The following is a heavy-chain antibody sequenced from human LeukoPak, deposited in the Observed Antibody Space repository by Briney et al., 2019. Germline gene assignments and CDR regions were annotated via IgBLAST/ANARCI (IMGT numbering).Heavy chain of an antibody. CDR2: TDAGGSST. D-gene: IGHD5-12*01. CDR3: AKDLTYSGYDYGD. CDR1: ELKFENHW. Sequence: GSLRLSCAASELKFENHWMHWVRQVPGKGLEWVSRTDAGGSSTSYADSVRGRFSISRDNAKNSLYLQMNSLRAEDTALYYCAKDLTYSGYDYGDWGQGTLVTVSS. J-gene: IGHJ4*02. V-gene: IGHV3-74*01.